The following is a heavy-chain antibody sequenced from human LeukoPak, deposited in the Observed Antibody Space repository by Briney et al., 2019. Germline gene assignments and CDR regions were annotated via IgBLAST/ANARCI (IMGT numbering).Heavy chain of an antibody. CDR2: IYSSGIT. V-gene: IGHV4-4*08. J-gene: IGHJ2*01. CDR3: ARRAYYDSSGFDPTSGYFDL. Sequence: PSETLSLTCSVSGGSMFSYYWNWIRQPPGKGLEWIGYIYSSGITNYNPSLRSRGTISVATSRNQFSLRLTSVTAEDTAIYYCARRAYYDSSGFDPTSGYFDLWGRGTLVIVSS. CDR1: GGSMFSYY. D-gene: IGHD3-16*01.